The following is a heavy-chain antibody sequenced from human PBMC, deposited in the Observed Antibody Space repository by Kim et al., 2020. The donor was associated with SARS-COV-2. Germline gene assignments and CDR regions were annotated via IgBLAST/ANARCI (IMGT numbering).Heavy chain of an antibody. Sequence: YAQKFPGRVTMTTDTSTTTVYVEVSSLRSEDTAVFYCAREGFGGLTHAFDVWGQGTVVTVSS. D-gene: IGHD2-15*01. J-gene: IGHJ3*01. V-gene: IGHV1-46*03. CDR3: AREGFGGLTHAFDV.